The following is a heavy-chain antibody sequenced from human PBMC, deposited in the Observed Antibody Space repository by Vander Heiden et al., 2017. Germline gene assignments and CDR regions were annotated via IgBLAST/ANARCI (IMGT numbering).Heavy chain of an antibody. CDR1: GVSVSSGNYY. CDR3: TRDRRRGYEW. J-gene: IGHJ4*02. Sequence: QVQLQESGPRLVKPSETLSLMCNVSGVSVSSGNYYLSWIRQTPGKGPQWIGYVCHSGITNYNPSLKSRVTISIDMFKDQFFLTLKSVTAADTAVYYCTRDRRRGYEWWGQGTLVTVSS. CDR2: VCHSGIT. V-gene: IGHV4-61*01. D-gene: IGHD5-12*01.